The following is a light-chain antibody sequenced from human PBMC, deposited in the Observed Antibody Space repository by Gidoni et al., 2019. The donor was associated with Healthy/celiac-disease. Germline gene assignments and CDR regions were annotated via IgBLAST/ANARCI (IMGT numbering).Light chain of an antibody. CDR1: SSDVGSYNR. J-gene: IGLJ1*01. CDR2: EVS. CDR3: SLYTSSSTLYV. V-gene: IGLV2-18*01. Sequence: QSAVTQPPSVSGSPGQSVAISCTGTSSDVGSYNRVSWYQQPPGTAPKLMIYEVSNRPSGVPDRFSGSKSGNTASLTISGLQAEDEADYYCSLYTSSSTLYVFGTGTKVTVL.